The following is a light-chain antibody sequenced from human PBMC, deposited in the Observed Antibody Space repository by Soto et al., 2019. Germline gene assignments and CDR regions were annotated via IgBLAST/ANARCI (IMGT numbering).Light chain of an antibody. CDR3: QQSYTTPHT. V-gene: IGKV1-39*01. CDR2: AAS. Sequence: DIQMTQSPSSLSASVGDRVTITCRASQTITNYLSWYQQKLGKALKLLIYAASSLQSGVPSRFTGSGSGTHFTLTITSLQPEDFATYFCQQSYTTPHTFGQGTKVDIK. CDR1: QTITNY. J-gene: IGKJ2*01.